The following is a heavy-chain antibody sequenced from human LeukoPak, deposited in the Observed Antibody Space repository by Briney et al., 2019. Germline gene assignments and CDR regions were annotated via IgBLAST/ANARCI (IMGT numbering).Heavy chain of an antibody. V-gene: IGHV4-34*01. Sequence: SETLSLPCGVSGGSFSSHYWTWIRQPPGKGLEWIGEINPRGSTNYNPSLGSRVPVSADTSRNQLPLSLPSVTSADSAVFFCARGLRQGSVWSWGTKEKSYQYRDVWATETTDIVPS. CDR1: GGSFSSHY. J-gene: IGHJ6*04. CDR2: INPRGST. D-gene: IGHD6-19*01. CDR3: ARGLRQGSVWSWGTKEKSYQYRDV.